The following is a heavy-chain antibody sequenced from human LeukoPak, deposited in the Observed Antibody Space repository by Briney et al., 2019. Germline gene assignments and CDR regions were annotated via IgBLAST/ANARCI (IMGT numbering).Heavy chain of an antibody. CDR2: ISGDGSST. CDR3: ATISRSVSYHFDY. Sequence: GGSLRLSWEASGFTFSTYWMHWVRQAPGKELVVVSRISGDGSSTDHAASVKGRFTVSRDNAKNTLYLQMNSLRAEDTSVYYCATISRSVSYHFDYWGQGTLVTVSS. D-gene: IGHD1-26*01. V-gene: IGHV3-74*01. CDR1: GFTFSTYW. J-gene: IGHJ4*02.